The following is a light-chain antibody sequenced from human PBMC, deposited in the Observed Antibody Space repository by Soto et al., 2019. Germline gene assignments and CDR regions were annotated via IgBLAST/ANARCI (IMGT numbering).Light chain of an antibody. CDR1: QSISSY. Sequence: DIQMTQSPSSLSASVGDRVTITCRASQSISSYLNWYQQKPGKAPKLLIYAASSLQSGVPSRFSGGGSGTDVTLTISSLQPEDFATYYCQQSFSTPLTFGGGTKVEIK. V-gene: IGKV1-39*01. J-gene: IGKJ4*01. CDR3: QQSFSTPLT. CDR2: AAS.